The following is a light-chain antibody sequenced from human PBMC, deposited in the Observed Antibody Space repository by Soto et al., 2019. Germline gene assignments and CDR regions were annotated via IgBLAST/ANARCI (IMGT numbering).Light chain of an antibody. V-gene: IGKV3-15*01. J-gene: IGKJ2*01. CDR2: GAS. CDR1: QSVSSN. Sequence: EIVMTQSPATLSVSPGERATLSCRASQSVSSNLAWYQHKPGQAPRLLIYGASTRATGIPARFSGRGSGTEFTLTISSLQSEDFAVYYCQQYNNWPPMYTFGQGTKLEI. CDR3: QQYNNWPPMYT.